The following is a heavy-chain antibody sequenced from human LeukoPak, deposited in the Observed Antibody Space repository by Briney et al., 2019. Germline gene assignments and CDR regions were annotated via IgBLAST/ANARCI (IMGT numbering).Heavy chain of an antibody. D-gene: IGHD3-22*01. CDR2: ISWNSGSI. CDR1: GFTFDDYA. V-gene: IGHV3-9*01. Sequence: GRSLRLSCAASGFTFDDYAMHWVRQAPGKGLEWVSGISWNSGSIGYADSVKGRFTISRDNAKNSLYLQMNSLRAEDTALYYCAKEAMIVVGDAFDIWGQGTMVTVSS. CDR3: AKEAMIVVGDAFDI. J-gene: IGHJ3*02.